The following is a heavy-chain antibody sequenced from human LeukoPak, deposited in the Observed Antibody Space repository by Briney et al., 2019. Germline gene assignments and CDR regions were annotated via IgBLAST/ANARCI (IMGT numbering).Heavy chain of an antibody. CDR2: ISAYNGNT. CDR1: GYTFTSYG. V-gene: IGHV1-18*04. Sequence: ASVKVSCKASGYTFTSYGISWVRQAPGQGLEWMGWISAYNGNTNYAQKLQGRVTMTTDTSTSTAYMELRGLRSDDTAVYYCARDIVDILTGYYPYDAFDIWGQGTMVTVSS. J-gene: IGHJ3*02. CDR3: ARDIVDILTGYYPYDAFDI. D-gene: IGHD3-9*01.